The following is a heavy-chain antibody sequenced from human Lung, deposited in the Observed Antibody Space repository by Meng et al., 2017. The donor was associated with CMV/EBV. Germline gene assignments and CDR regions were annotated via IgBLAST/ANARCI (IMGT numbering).Heavy chain of an antibody. CDR2: ISYDGSNK. J-gene: IGHJ4*02. CDR3: ARLAGGSGSEG. D-gene: IGHD6-19*01. V-gene: IGHV3-30-3*01. CDR1: GFTFSSCA. Sequence: SCAASGFTFSSCAMHWVRQAPGKGLEWVAVISYDGSNKYYADSVKGRFTISRDNSKNTLYLQMNSLRAEDTAVYYCARLAGGSGSEGWGQGTVVNGAS.